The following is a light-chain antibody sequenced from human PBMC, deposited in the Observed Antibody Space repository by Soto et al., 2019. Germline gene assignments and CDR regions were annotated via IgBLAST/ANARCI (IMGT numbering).Light chain of an antibody. CDR2: AAS. J-gene: IGKJ2*01. CDR3: QQYDSYYT. V-gene: IGKV1-39*01. Sequence: DIQMTQSPSSLSASLGDRVTITCRASQSISNFLNWFQHKPGKAPKVLISAASTLQSGVPSRFSGSVSGTDFTLTISSLQPDDFATYYCQQYDSYYTFGQGNKVDIK. CDR1: QSISNF.